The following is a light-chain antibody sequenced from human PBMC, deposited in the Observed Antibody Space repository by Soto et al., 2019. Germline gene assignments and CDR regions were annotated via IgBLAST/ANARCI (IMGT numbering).Light chain of an antibody. V-gene: IGKV3-11*01. Sequence: EIVLTQSPATLSLSPGERPTLSCRASQSVSSYLAWYQQKPGQAPRLLIYDASNRATGIPARFSGSGSGTDFTLTISSLEPEDFAVYYCQQRSNWLITFGQGTRLEIK. CDR2: DAS. CDR1: QSVSSY. CDR3: QQRSNWLIT. J-gene: IGKJ5*01.